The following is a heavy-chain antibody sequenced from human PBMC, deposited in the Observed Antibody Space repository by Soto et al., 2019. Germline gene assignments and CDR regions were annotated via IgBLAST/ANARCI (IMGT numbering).Heavy chain of an antibody. Sequence: SVKVSCKASGGTFSSYAISWVRQAPGQGLEWMGGIIPIFGTANYAQKFQGRVTITADESTSTAYMELSSLRSEDTAVYYCAKGYYYYDSSGYYRYWGQGTLVTVSS. CDR1: GGTFSSYA. V-gene: IGHV1-69*13. D-gene: IGHD3-22*01. CDR2: IIPIFGTA. J-gene: IGHJ4*02. CDR3: AKGYYYYDSSGYYRY.